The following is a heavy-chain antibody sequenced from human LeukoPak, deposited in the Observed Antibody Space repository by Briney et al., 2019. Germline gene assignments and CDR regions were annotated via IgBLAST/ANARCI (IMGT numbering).Heavy chain of an antibody. CDR2: IYTSGST. D-gene: IGHD2-2*01. J-gene: IGHJ5*02. CDR1: GGSISSYY. CDR3: ARQLGYCSSISCYNWFDP. V-gene: IGHV4-4*07. Sequence: SETLSLTCTVSGGSISSYYWSWIRQPAGKGLEWIGRIYTSGSTNYNPSLKSRVTMSVDTSKNQFSLKLSSVTAADTAVYYCARQLGYCSSISCYNWFDPWGQGTLVTVSS.